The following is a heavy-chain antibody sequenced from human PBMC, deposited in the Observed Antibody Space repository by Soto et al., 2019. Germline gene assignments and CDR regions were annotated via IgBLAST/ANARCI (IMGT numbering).Heavy chain of an antibody. Sequence: LSLTFAVYGGSFSGYYWSWIRQPPGKGLEWIGEINHSGSTNYNPSLKSRVTISVDTSKNQFSLKLSSVTAADTAVYYCARRQSVGANSYIFDYWGQGTLVTVSS. CDR1: GGSFSGYY. CDR2: INHSGST. V-gene: IGHV4-34*01. D-gene: IGHD1-26*01. J-gene: IGHJ4*02. CDR3: ARRQSVGANSYIFDY.